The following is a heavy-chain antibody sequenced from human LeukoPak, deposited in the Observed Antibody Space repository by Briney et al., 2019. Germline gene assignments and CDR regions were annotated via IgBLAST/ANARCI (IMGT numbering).Heavy chain of an antibody. CDR1: GYSISSCYY. CDR3: ARTLDY. Sequence: PSETLSLTCAVSGYSISSCYYWGWIRQPPGKGLEWIGSIYHSGSTYYNPSLKSRVTISVDTSKNQFSLKLSSVTAADTAVYYCARTLDYWGQGTLVTVSS. CDR2: IYHSGST. D-gene: IGHD3/OR15-3a*01. J-gene: IGHJ4*02. V-gene: IGHV4-38-2*01.